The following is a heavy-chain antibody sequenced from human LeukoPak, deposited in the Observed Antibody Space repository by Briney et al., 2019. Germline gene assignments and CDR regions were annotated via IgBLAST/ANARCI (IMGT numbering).Heavy chain of an antibody. Sequence: ASVTVSFKASGYTFTSYDINWVRQATGPGLEGVGGMNPNSCNTGYAQKFQGRVTMTMNTSISTAYMELSSLRPEATAVSFCARSQAVRGVILGRDFDYWGQGTLVSVSS. CDR3: ARSQAVRGVILGRDFDY. V-gene: IGHV1-8*01. D-gene: IGHD3-10*01. CDR1: GYTFTSYD. CDR2: MNPNSCNT. J-gene: IGHJ4*02.